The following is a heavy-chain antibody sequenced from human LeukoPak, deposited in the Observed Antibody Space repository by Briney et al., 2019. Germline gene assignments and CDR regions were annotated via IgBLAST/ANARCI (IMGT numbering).Heavy chain of an antibody. CDR1: GGSISSYY. CDR3: ARVVDCSSTSCYSFDY. V-gene: IGHV4-4*07. CDR2: IYTSGST. Sequence: SETLSLTCTVSGGSISSYYWSWIRQPAGKGLEWIGRIYTSGSTNYNPSLKSRVTMSVDTSKNQLSLKLSSVTAADTAVYYCARVVDCSSTSCYSFDYWGQGTLVTVSS. D-gene: IGHD2-2*02. J-gene: IGHJ4*02.